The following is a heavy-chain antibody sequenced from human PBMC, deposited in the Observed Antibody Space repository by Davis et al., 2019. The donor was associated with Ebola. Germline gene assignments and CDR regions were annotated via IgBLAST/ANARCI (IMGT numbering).Heavy chain of an antibody. CDR3: ARHFTILGVVISYWYFDL. V-gene: IGHV4-59*08. Sequence: MPSETLSLTCTVSGGSISGYYWSWIRQPPGKGLEWIGYIYYSGRTNFNPFLKSRVTISVDTSKNQFSLKLSSVTAADTAKYYCARHFTILGVVISYWYFDLWGRGTLVTVSS. CDR1: GGSISGYY. J-gene: IGHJ2*01. D-gene: IGHD3-3*01. CDR2: IYYSGRT.